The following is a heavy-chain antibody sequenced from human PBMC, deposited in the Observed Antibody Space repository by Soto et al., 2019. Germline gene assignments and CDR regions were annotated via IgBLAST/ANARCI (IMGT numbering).Heavy chain of an antibody. Sequence: EVQLVESGGGLVKPGGSLRLSCAGSGFTFTNAWMSWVRLAPGKWLEWIGRIKSQSGGGTIDYAAPVKGRFAISRDDSPNTLFLQMNSLRPEDTGVYYCTTVVLMLYGGAHSAHWGQGTLVTVSS. D-gene: IGHD2-8*01. CDR2: IKSQSGGGTI. V-gene: IGHV3-15*01. CDR3: TTVVLMLYGGAHSAH. CDR1: GFTFTNAW. J-gene: IGHJ4*02.